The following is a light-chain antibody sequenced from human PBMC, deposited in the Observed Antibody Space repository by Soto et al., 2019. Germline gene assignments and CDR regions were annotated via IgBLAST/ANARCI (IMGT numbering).Light chain of an antibody. CDR2: DDA. V-gene: IGLV3-21*02. J-gene: IGLJ2*01. Sequence: SYELTQPPSVSVAPGQTARLTCGGSNIGSKTVHWYQQKPGQAPVLVVYDDADRPSGIPERFSGSNSGNTAALTISRVEAGHEGDYYCQVWDANTDHVVFGGGTKLTVL. CDR1: NIGSKT. CDR3: QVWDANTDHVV.